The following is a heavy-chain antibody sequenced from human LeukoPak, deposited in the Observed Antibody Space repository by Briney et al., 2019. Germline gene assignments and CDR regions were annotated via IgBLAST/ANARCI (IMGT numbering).Heavy chain of an antibody. CDR3: ATYTGDWYFDP. J-gene: IGHJ2*01. V-gene: IGHV4-31*03. CDR1: GGSISSGGYY. D-gene: IGHD1-14*01. CDR2: IYYSGST. Sequence: SQTLSLTCTVSGGSISSGGYYWSWLRQHPGKGLEWSGYIYYSGSTYYTPSLKSRVTISVDTSKNQCSLELSSVTAADTAVYCCATYTGDWYFDPWGRGTLVTVSS.